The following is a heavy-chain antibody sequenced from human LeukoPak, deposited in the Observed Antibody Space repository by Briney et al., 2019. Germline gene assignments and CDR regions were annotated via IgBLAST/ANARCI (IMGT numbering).Heavy chain of an antibody. V-gene: IGHV5-51*01. D-gene: IGHD3-10*01. Sequence: ESLKISCKGSGYSFTSYWIGWVRQMPGKGLEWMGIIYPGDSDTRYSPSFQGQVTISADKSISTAYLQWSSLKASDTAMYYCALYYYGSGSYSYYFDYWGQGTLVTVSS. CDR3: ALYYYGSGSYSYYFDY. CDR2: IYPGDSDT. J-gene: IGHJ4*02. CDR1: GYSFTSYW.